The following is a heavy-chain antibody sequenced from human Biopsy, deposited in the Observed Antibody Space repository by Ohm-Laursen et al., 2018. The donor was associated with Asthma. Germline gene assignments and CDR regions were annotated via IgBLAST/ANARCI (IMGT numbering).Heavy chain of an antibody. CDR2: INSVFGTT. Sequence: SSVKVSCKSLGGTFNTYVIGWVRQAPGQGLEWMGWINSVFGTTTYPQKFHDRVTITADDSTSTVYMELSSLRSEDTAVYYCARKAGSCISRTCYSLDFWGQGTLVTVSS. V-gene: IGHV1-69*01. D-gene: IGHD2-2*01. CDR1: GGTFNTYV. CDR3: ARKAGSCISRTCYSLDF. J-gene: IGHJ4*02.